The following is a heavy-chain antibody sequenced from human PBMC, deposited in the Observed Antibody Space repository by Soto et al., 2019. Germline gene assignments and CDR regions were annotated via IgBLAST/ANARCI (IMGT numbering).Heavy chain of an antibody. CDR3: AKTAVALTYFDY. V-gene: IGHV3-30*18. Sequence: GGSLRLSCAASGFTFSSYGMHWVRQAPGKGLEWVAVISYDGSNKYYADSVKGRFTISRDNSKNTLYPQMNSLRAEDTAVYYCAKTAVALTYFDYWGQGTLVTVSS. CDR1: GFTFSSYG. D-gene: IGHD6-19*01. J-gene: IGHJ4*02. CDR2: ISYDGSNK.